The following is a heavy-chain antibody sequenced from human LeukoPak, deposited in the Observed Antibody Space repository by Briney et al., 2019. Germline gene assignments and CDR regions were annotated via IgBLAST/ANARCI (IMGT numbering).Heavy chain of an antibody. CDR1: GYTFSSYG. CDR3: AKKQMRGGGGGDLDI. CDR2: IRFDGTNK. V-gene: IGHV3-30*02. J-gene: IGHJ3*02. D-gene: IGHD2-21*01. Sequence: GGSLRLSCAASGYTFSSYGMHWVRQAPGKGLEWVSFIRFDGTNKYYADSLKGRFTISRDNSMNTLYLQMHSLRPEDTAGYYFAKKQMRGGGGGDLDIWGQGTMVTVSS.